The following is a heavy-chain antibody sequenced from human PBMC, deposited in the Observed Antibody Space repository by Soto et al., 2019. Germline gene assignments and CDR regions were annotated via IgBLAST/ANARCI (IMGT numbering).Heavy chain of an antibody. CDR2: INHSGST. Sequence: SETLSLTCAVYGGSFSGYYWSWIRQPPGKGLEWIGEINHSGSTNYNPSLKSRVTISVDTSKNQFSLKLSSVTAADTAVYYCARGEYSRSLGFDYWGQGTLVTVSS. J-gene: IGHJ4*02. D-gene: IGHD6-6*01. CDR3: ARGEYSRSLGFDY. V-gene: IGHV4-34*01. CDR1: GGSFSGYY.